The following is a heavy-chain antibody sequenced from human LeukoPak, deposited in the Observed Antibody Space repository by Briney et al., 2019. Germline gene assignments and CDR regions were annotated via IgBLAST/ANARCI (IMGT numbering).Heavy chain of an antibody. Sequence: SETLSLTFTVSGGTITSHFLTWIRQAPGKGLEWVGYVSKSGSTNYNPSLQSRITISVDTSKNQFFLKLTSMTAADAAVYLCAKDYYGIFDAFDVWGQGTVVTVSS. V-gene: IGHV4-4*08. CDR2: VSKSGST. CDR3: AKDYYGIFDAFDV. D-gene: IGHD3-9*01. J-gene: IGHJ3*01. CDR1: GGTITSHF.